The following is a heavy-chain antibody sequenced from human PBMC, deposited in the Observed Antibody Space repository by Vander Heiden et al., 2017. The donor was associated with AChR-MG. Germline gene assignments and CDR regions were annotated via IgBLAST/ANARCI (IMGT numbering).Heavy chain of an antibody. D-gene: IGHD2-2*02. Sequence: QVQLVQSGAEVKKPGSSVKVSCKASGGTFSRYAISWVRQAPGQGLEWMGGIIPIFGTANYAQKFQGRVTITADESTSTAYMELSSLRSEDTAVYYCAREGPGYCSSTSCYIGGFDYWGQGTLVTVSS. CDR1: GGTFSRYA. CDR2: IIPIFGTA. J-gene: IGHJ4*02. CDR3: AREGPGYCSSTSCYIGGFDY. V-gene: IGHV1-69*01.